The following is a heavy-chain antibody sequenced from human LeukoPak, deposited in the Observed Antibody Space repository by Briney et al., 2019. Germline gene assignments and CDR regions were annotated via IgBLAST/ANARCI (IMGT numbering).Heavy chain of an antibody. CDR2: INHSGST. CDR3: ARGLLVPAATRYWYFDL. D-gene: IGHD2-2*01. Sequence: SETLSLTCAVYGGSFSSYYWIWIRQPPGKGLEWIGEINHSGSTNYNPSLKSRVTISVDTSKNQFSLKLGSVTAADTAVYYCARGLLVPAATRYWYFDLWGRGTLATVSS. CDR1: GGSFSSYY. J-gene: IGHJ2*01. V-gene: IGHV4-34*01.